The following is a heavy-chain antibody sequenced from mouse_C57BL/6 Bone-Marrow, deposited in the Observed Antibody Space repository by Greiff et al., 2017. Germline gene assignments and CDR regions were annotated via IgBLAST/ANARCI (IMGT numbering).Heavy chain of an antibody. CDR2: IYPGSGNT. CDR1: GYTFTDYY. V-gene: IGHV1-76*01. D-gene: IGHD2-1*01. J-gene: IGHJ2*01. CDR3: AKSTHLCYFDY. Sequence: VMLVESGAELVRPGASVKLSCKASGYTFTDYYINWVKQRPGQGLEWIARIYPGSGNTYYNEKFKGKATLTAEKSSSTAYMQRSSLTSEDSAVYFCAKSTHLCYFDYWGQGTTLTVSS.